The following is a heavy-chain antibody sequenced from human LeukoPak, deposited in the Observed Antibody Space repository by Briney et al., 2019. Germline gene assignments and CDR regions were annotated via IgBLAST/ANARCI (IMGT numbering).Heavy chain of an antibody. D-gene: IGHD3-9*01. CDR2: IKEDGAET. J-gene: IGHJ4*01. V-gene: IGHV3-7*01. Sequence: GSLRLSCAASGFSISAHWMTWVRRTPGKGLEWVANIKEDGAETRYVDSVRGRFTISRDNAKNSVYLQMNYLRAEDTAVYHCARHGPDTGYRHLDLWGRGALVTVSS. CDR1: GFSISAHW. CDR3: ARHGPDTGYRHLDL.